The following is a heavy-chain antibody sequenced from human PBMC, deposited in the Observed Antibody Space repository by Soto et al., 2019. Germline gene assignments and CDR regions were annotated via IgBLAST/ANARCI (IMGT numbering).Heavy chain of an antibody. CDR3: AREGGTTIRFYYYYGMDV. Sequence: PSETLSLTCAVSGYSISSGYYWGWIRRPPGKGLEWIGSIYHSGSTYYNPSLKSRVTISVDTSKNQFSLKLSSVTAADTAVYYCAREGGTTIRFYYYYGMDVWGQGTTVTVSS. D-gene: IGHD1-7*01. CDR2: IYHSGST. CDR1: GYSISSGYY. J-gene: IGHJ6*02. V-gene: IGHV4-38-2*02.